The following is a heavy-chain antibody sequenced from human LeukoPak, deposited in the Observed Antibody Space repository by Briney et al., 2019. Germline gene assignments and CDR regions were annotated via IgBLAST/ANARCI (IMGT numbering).Heavy chain of an antibody. CDR3: ARENSGSYREFDY. J-gene: IGHJ4*02. CDR1: GGSISSYY. D-gene: IGHD1-26*01. Sequence: SETLSLTCTVSGGSISSYYWSWIRQPAGKGLEWVGRIHTSGSTNYNASLKSRVSMSVDTSKNQFSLKLSSVTAADTAVFYCARENSGSYREFDYWGQGTLVTVSS. CDR2: IHTSGST. V-gene: IGHV4-4*07.